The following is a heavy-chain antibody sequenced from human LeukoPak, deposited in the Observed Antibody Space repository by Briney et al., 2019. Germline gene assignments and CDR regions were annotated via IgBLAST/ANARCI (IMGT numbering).Heavy chain of an antibody. CDR2: IWYDGSNK. V-gene: IGHV3-33*06. J-gene: IGHJ4*02. CDR1: GSGMPFSSYG. Sequence: GGSLRLSCEASGSGMPFSSYGLHWVRQAPGKGLEWVAIIWYDGSNKYYADSVKGRFTISRDNSKNTLYLQMNSLRAEDTAVYYCAKDRHGTYDFFDYWGQGTLVTVSS. CDR3: AKDRHGTYDFFDY. D-gene: IGHD3-3*01.